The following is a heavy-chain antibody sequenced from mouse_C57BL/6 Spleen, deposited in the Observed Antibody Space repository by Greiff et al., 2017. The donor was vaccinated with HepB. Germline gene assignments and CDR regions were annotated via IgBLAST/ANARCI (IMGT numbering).Heavy chain of an antibody. D-gene: IGHD4-1*01. CDR1: GYTFTSYW. V-gene: IGHV1-64*01. J-gene: IGHJ3*01. CDR3: ARWDWDEAWFAY. CDR2: IHPNSGST. Sequence: VQLQQPGAELVKPGASVKLSCKASGYTFTSYWMHWVKQRPGQGLEWIGMIHPNSGSTNYNEKFKSKATLTVDKSSSTAYMQLSSLTSEDSAVYYCARWDWDEAWFAYWGQGTLVTVSA.